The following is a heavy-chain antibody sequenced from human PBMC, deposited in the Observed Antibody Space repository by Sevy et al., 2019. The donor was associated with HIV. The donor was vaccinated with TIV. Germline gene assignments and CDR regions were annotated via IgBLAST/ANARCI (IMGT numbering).Heavy chain of an antibody. CDR3: ARGVAGTRYFDY. Sequence: GGSLRLSCAASGFTFSSYDMHWVRRATGKGLEWVSAIGTAGDTYYPGSVKGRFTISRENAKNSLYLQMNSLRAGDTAVYYCARGVAGTRYFDYWGQGTLVTVSS. D-gene: IGHD6-19*01. CDR1: GFTFSSYD. J-gene: IGHJ4*02. CDR2: IGTAGDT. V-gene: IGHV3-13*01.